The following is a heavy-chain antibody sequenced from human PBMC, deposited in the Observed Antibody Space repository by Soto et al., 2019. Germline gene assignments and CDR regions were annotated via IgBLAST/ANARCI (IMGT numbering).Heavy chain of an antibody. CDR2: IYYSGST. CDR3: ARGLHYYGSGNDNNHNGLDV. D-gene: IGHD3-10*01. CDR1: GGSISSGDYY. J-gene: IGHJ6*02. V-gene: IGHV4-30-4*01. Sequence: TSETLSLTCTVSGGSISSGDYYWSWIRQPPGKGLDWIGYIYYSGSTYYNPSLKSRVTVSVDTSKNQFSLKLSSVTAADTAVYYCARGLHYYGSGNDNNHNGLDVWGQGTTVTVSS.